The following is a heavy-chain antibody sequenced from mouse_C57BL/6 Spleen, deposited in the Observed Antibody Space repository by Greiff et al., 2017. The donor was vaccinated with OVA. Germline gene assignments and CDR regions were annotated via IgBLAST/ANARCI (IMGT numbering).Heavy chain of an antibody. D-gene: IGHD1-1*01. J-gene: IGHJ1*03. CDR2: ISSGGSYT. CDR1: GFTFSSYG. CDR3: ARQSGSSYWYFDV. Sequence: DVQLVESGGDLVKPGGSLKLSCAASGFTFSSYGMSWVRQTPDKRLEWVATISSGGSYTYYPDSVKGRFTISRDNAKNTLYLQMSSLKSEDTAMYYCARQSGSSYWYFDVWGTGTTVTVSS. V-gene: IGHV5-6*01.